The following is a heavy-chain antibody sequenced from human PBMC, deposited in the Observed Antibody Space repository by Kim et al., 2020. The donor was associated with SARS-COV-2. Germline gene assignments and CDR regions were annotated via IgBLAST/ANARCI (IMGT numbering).Heavy chain of an antibody. V-gene: IGHV4-59*01. CDR2: IYYSGST. CDR1: GGSISSYY. CDR3: ARANPGYYGMDV. Sequence: SETLSLTCTVSGGSISSYYWSWIRQPPGKGLEWIGYIYYSGSTNYNPSLKSRVTISVDTSKNQFSLKLSSVTAADTAVYYCARANPGYYGMDVWGQGTTVTVSS. J-gene: IGHJ6*02. D-gene: IGHD1-1*01.